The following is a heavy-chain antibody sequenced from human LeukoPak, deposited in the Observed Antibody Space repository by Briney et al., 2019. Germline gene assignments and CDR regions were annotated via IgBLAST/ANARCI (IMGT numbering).Heavy chain of an antibody. CDR3: AKDREWLSNWLDP. CDR2: ISYDGSNK. Sequence: GGSLRLSCAASGFTFRNYGMHWVRQAPGKGLEWVAVISYDGSNKYYADSVKGRFTISRDNSKNALYLQMNSLRAEDTAVYYCAKDREWLSNWLDPWGQGTLVTVSS. D-gene: IGHD3-3*01. J-gene: IGHJ5*02. CDR1: GFTFRNYG. V-gene: IGHV3-30*18.